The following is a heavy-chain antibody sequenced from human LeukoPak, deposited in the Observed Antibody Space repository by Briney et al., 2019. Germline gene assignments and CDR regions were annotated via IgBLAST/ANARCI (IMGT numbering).Heavy chain of an antibody. CDR2: IYSSGSA. CDR3: ARSGSGYLRYYFDY. V-gene: IGHV4-39*07. Sequence: SETLSLTCTVSGGSISSSSYYWGWIRQPPGKGLEWIGSIYSSGSAYYNPSLKSRVTISVDTSKKQFSLKLRSVTAADTAVYYCARSGSGYLRYYFDYWGQGTLVTVSS. D-gene: IGHD5-12*01. J-gene: IGHJ4*02. CDR1: GGSISSSSYY.